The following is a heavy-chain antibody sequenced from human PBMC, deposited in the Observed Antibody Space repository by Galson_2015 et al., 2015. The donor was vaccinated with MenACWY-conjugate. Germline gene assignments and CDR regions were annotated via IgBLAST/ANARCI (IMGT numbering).Heavy chain of an antibody. Sequence: SLRLSCAASGFTFSKYAMTWVRQAPGKGLEWVSGISGGGSSPYYADSVKGRFTISRDNSKNTLYLEMNSLRAEDTAVYFCGKGPLSSGVGKCGMDVWGQGTTVTVSS. D-gene: IGHD4-23*01. CDR2: ISGGGSSP. J-gene: IGHJ6*02. CDR1: GFTFSKYA. CDR3: GKGPLSSGVGKCGMDV. V-gene: IGHV3-23*01.